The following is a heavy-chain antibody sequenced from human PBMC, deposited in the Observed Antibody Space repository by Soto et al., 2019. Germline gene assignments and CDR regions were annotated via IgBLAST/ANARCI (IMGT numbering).Heavy chain of an antibody. CDR3: AKDVGGLYNWFDP. J-gene: IGHJ5*02. D-gene: IGHD3-10*02. CDR2: INPNNGKT. Sequence: QVQLVQSGAEVKKPGASVKVSCKTSGYIFTTYDINWVRQAAGQGLEWVGRINPNNGKTDYAENLQGRLTMTRDASISTVYMELSSLTSDDTAVYYCAKDVGGLYNWFDPWGQGTLVIVSS. CDR1: GYIFTTYD. V-gene: IGHV1-8*01.